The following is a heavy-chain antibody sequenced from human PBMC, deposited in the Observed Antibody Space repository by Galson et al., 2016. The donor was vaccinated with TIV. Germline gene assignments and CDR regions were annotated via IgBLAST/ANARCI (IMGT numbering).Heavy chain of an antibody. V-gene: IGHV4-61*01. CDR3: TRHPTYSNSWYWYFDL. CDR2: VYYSVKT. Sequence: ETLSLTCSVSGGSVSRGTYYWSWLRQSPGKRLEWIGYVYYSVKTNYNPSLTSRVNMSVDRSKNQFSLTLRSVTAADTAVYFCTRHPTYSNSWYWYFDLWGRGTLVAVSS. D-gene: IGHD6-13*01. CDR1: GGSVSRGTYY. J-gene: IGHJ2*01.